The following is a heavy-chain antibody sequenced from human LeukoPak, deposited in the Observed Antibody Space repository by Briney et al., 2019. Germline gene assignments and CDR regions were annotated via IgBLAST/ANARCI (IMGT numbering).Heavy chain of an antibody. Sequence: PGGSLRLSCAASGFTFSSYAMSWVRQAPGEGLEWVSAISGSGGSTYYADSVKGRFTISRDNSKNTLYLQMNSLRAEDTAVYYCAKDWVYSSSWYYWGQGTLVTVSS. CDR3: AKDWVYSSSWYY. V-gene: IGHV3-23*01. D-gene: IGHD6-13*01. CDR2: ISGSGGST. CDR1: GFTFSSYA. J-gene: IGHJ4*02.